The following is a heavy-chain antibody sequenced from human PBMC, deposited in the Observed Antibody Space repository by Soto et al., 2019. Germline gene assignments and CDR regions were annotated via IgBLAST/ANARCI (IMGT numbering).Heavy chain of an antibody. V-gene: IGHV4-59*01. CDR3: ARAHAPTLPFDS. Sequence: SETLSLTCTVSGGSIRNVYWSWIRQPPGKGLEWIGFIYHSGNTKYNPSLKSRVTISMDTSNNQFSLSLKSVTAADTAVYFCARAHAPTLPFDSWGLGTLVTVSS. J-gene: IGHJ4*02. CDR1: GGSIRNVY. CDR2: IYHSGNT. D-gene: IGHD2-15*01.